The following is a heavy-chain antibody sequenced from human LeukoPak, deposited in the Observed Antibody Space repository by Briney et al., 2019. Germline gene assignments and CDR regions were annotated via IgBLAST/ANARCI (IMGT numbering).Heavy chain of an antibody. CDR2: IYYSGST. CDR1: GGSISSSSYY. J-gene: IGHJ6*03. D-gene: IGHD3-10*01. CDR3: ARVSYYGSGSYYNYYYYYYMDV. Sequence: PSETLSLTCTVSGGSISSSSYYWGWIRQPPGKGLEWIGSIYYSGSTYYNPSLKSRVTISVDTSKNQFSLKLSSVTAADTAVYYCARVSYYGSGSYYNYYYYYYMDVWGKGTTVTVSS. V-gene: IGHV4-39*07.